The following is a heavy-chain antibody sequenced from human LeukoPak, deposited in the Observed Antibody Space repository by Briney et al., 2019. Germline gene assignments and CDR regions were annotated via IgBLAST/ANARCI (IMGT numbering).Heavy chain of an antibody. CDR2: IWYDGSNK. V-gene: IGHV3-33*06. D-gene: IGHD3-10*01. CDR3: AKDKVWFGELLLYYFDY. J-gene: IGHJ4*02. Sequence: PGGSLRLSCAASGFTFSSYGMHWVCQAPGKGLEWVAVIWYDGSNKYYADSVKGRFTISRDNSKNTLYLQMNSLRAEDTAVYYCAKDKVWFGELLLYYFDYWGQGTLVTVSS. CDR1: GFTFSSYG.